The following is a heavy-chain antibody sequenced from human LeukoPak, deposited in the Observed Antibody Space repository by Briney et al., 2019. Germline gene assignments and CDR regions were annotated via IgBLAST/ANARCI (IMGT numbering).Heavy chain of an antibody. Sequence: GGSLRLSCVASGIXFSDAWIRWVRQAPGKGLEWVATISSDGSNQYYVDSVKGRFTISRDNSKNTLYLQMNSLRPEDTAVYYCARSYYYASGSYFSHFDYWGQGTLVTVSS. J-gene: IGHJ4*02. D-gene: IGHD3-10*01. CDR3: ARSYYYASGSYFSHFDY. V-gene: IGHV3-30*03. CDR2: ISSDGSNQ. CDR1: GIXFSDAW.